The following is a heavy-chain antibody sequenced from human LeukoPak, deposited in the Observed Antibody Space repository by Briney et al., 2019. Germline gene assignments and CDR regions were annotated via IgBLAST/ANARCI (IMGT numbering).Heavy chain of an antibody. D-gene: IGHD6-19*01. J-gene: IGHJ4*02. CDR1: GFTFSSYS. Sequence: GGSLRLSCAASGFTFSSYSTNWVRQAPGKGLEWVSSISSSSSYIYYADSVKGRFTISRDNAKNSLYLQMNSLRAEDTAVYYCAVMGSSGWYYFDYWGQGTLVTVSS. CDR3: AVMGSSGWYYFDY. CDR2: ISSSSSYI. V-gene: IGHV3-21*01.